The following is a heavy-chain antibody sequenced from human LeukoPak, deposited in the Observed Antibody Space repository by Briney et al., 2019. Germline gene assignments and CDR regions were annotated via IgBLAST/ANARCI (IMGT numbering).Heavy chain of an antibody. CDR2: IHYSGNT. V-gene: IGHV4-59*01. CDR3: ARLWGYCSSTSCYGASYLDS. CDR1: GGSINSYY. J-gene: IGHJ5*01. D-gene: IGHD2-2*01. Sequence: SETLSLTCTIAGGSINSYYWSWIRQPPGKGLEWIGYIHYSGNTNYNPSLKSRVTISIDMYKKQFSLKLSSVTAADTAVYYCARLWGYCSSTSCYGASYLDSWGQGTLVTVSS.